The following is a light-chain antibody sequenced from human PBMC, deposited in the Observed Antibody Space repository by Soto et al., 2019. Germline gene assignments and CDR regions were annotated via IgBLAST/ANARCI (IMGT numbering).Light chain of an antibody. CDR3: KQYHSDPYT. V-gene: IGKV4-1*01. CDR1: QSVLYSSNSKNY. CDR2: WAS. J-gene: IGKJ2*01. Sequence: DIVMTQSPDSLAVSLGERATINCKSSQSVLYSSNSKNYLAWYQQKAGRPPKLLIYWASTRDPGVPDRFSGSGSGTDFTLSISSMQAEDVAVYYCKQYHSDPYTFGQGTNLEI.